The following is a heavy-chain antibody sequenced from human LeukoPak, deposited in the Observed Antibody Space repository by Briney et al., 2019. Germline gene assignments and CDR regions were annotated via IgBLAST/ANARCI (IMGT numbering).Heavy chain of an antibody. V-gene: IGHV3-53*01. Sequence: GGSLRLSCAASGFSVSSNYMSWVRQAPGKGLEWVSLIYRDGTAYYADSVKGRFTISRDNSKNTVYLQMNSLRAEDTAMYYCATWAGAQGGPGTLVTVS. CDR3: ATWAGAQ. CDR1: GFSVSSNY. CDR2: IYRDGTA. D-gene: IGHD3-10*01. J-gene: IGHJ4*02.